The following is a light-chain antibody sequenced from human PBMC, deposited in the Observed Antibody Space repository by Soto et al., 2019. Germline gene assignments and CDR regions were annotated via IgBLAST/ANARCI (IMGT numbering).Light chain of an antibody. J-gene: IGKJ3*01. Sequence: DIQMTQSPSTLSASVVDRVTITCRASQSISSWLAWYQQKPGKAPKLLIYDASSLESGVPSRFSGSGSGTEFTLTISSLQPDDFATYYCQQYNSYSLFTFGPGTKVDIK. V-gene: IGKV1-5*01. CDR3: QQYNSYSLFT. CDR1: QSISSW. CDR2: DAS.